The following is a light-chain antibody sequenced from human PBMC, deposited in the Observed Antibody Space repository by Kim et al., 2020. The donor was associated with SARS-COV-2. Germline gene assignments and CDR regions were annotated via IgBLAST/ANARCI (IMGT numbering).Light chain of an antibody. CDR2: EVT. V-gene: IGLV2-8*01. CDR3: TSYAGSDNPVV. Sequence: QSVTISCTGGNRYLSSCNCVSWYQQHPGNAPKLIVYEVTQRPSGVPDRFSGSKSGNTASLTVSGLQPEDEAYYYCTSYAGSDNPVVFGGGTQLTVL. CDR1: NRYLSSCNC. J-gene: IGLJ2*01.